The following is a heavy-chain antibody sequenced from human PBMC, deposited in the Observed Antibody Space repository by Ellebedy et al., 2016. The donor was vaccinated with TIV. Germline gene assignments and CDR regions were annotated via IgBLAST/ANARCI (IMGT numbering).Heavy chain of an antibody. D-gene: IGHD5-18*01. V-gene: IGHV3-23*01. Sequence: PGGSLRLSCAASGFTFSSYSMNWVRQAPGKGLEWVSAVSGSGYNTYYADSVKGRITISRDNSKNTLYLQMNSLRAEETAVYYCARGYSDDKGVDAFDIWGQGTMVTVSS. J-gene: IGHJ3*02. CDR3: ARGYSDDKGVDAFDI. CDR2: VSGSGYNT. CDR1: GFTFSSYS.